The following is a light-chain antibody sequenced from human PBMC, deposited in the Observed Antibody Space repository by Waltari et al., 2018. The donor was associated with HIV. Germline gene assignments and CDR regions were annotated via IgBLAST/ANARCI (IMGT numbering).Light chain of an antibody. CDR1: SSNIGSNY. CDR3: AAWDASLSAWV. Sequence: QSVLTQPPSASGTPGQRVTISCSGSSSNIGSNYVYWYQQLPGTAPKLLIYMNNPRPSGVTDRFSGSKSGTSASLAISGLRSEDEADYYCAAWDASLSAWVFGGGTKLTVL. J-gene: IGLJ3*02. V-gene: IGLV1-47*01. CDR2: MNN.